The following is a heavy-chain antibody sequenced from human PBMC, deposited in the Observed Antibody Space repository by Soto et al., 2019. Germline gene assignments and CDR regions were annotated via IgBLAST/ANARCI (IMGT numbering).Heavy chain of an antibody. CDR1: GFTFSTYS. V-gene: IGHV3-48*02. J-gene: IGHJ1*01. CDR3: VRDAGSLGY. Sequence: EVHLVEFGGGLVQPGGSLRLSCAGSGFTFSTYSMDWVRQAPGKGLEWISYISGSGGTIYYADSVKGRFTVSRDNAKNSPYLQMSSLRDEATAVYYCVRDAGSLGYWGQGTLVTVSS. D-gene: IGHD6-25*01. CDR2: ISGSGGTI.